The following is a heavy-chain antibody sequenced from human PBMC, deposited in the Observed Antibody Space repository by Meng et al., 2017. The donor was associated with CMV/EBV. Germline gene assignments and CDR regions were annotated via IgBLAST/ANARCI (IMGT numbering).Heavy chain of an antibody. CDR2: ISSSSSTV. CDR1: GPTFTTYS. Sequence: GGALRRSCAPSGPTFTTYSMNWVPQAPGKGLKWVSFISSSSSTVYNADSVKGRFTISRDNAKNSLYLQMNSLRTQNAAVYYGARGYCSSTSCAHDYWGQGTLVTVSS. CDR3: ARGYCSSTSCAHDY. D-gene: IGHD2-2*01. V-gene: IGHV3-48*04. J-gene: IGHJ4*01.